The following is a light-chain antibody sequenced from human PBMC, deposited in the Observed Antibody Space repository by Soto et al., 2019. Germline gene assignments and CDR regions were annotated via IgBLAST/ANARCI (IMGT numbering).Light chain of an antibody. J-gene: IGLJ2*01. Sequence: QSVLTQPASVSGSPGQSITISCTGTSSDVGSYNLVSWYQQHPGKAPKLMIYEVSKRPSGVSNRFSGSKSGNTASLTISGLQDEDEADYYCCSYAGSSTFVVFGGGTKPTVL. CDR2: EVS. CDR3: CSYAGSSTFVV. V-gene: IGLV2-23*02. CDR1: SSDVGSYNL.